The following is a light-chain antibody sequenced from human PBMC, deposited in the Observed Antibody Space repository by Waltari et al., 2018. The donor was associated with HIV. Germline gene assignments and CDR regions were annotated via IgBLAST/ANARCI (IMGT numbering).Light chain of an antibody. Sequence: QSALTQPPSASGSPGQSVTISCTGTSSDVGGYNYVSWYQQHPGKAPELMIYEVSKRPSGVPDRFSGYKSGNTASLTVSGLQAEDEADYYCSSYAGSNYVVFGGGTKLTVL. CDR2: EVS. V-gene: IGLV2-8*01. CDR1: SSDVGGYNY. J-gene: IGLJ2*01. CDR3: SSYAGSNYVV.